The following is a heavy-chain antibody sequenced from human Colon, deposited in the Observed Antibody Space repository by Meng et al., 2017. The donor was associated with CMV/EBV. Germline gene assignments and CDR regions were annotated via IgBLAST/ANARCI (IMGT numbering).Heavy chain of an antibody. CDR3: AREGVTVTTPFEY. J-gene: IGHJ4*02. Sequence: SETLSLTCSVSGDSISNTDYYWGWIRQSPGKGQEWIGSINHGGTAFYNPSLKSPVTISVDTSKNQFSLKVMSVTAADTAVYYCAREGVTVTTPFEYWGQGTLVTVSS. CDR2: INHGGTA. CDR1: GDSISNTDYY. V-gene: IGHV4-39*07. D-gene: IGHD4-17*01.